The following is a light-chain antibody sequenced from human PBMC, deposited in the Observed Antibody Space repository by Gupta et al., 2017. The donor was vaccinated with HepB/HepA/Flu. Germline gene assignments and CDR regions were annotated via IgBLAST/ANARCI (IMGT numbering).Light chain of an antibody. V-gene: IGKV1-5*03. CDR3: QQYSVYSWET. CDR2: KAS. J-gene: IGKJ1*01. Sequence: DIQMTQSPSTLSGSVGDRVTITCRASQNISNWLAWYQQKPGKAPNLLIYKASTLQSGVPSRFSGGGSGTEFTLTISSRQLDDFATYYCQQYSVYSWETFGPGTKVEIK. CDR1: QNISNW.